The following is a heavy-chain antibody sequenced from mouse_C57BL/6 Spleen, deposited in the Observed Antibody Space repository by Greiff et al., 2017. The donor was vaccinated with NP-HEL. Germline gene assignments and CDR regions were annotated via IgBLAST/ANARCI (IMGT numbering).Heavy chain of an antibody. V-gene: IGHV1-82*01. Sequence: QVQLQQSGPELVKPGASVKISCKASGYAFSRSWMNWVKQRPGKGLEWIGRIYPGDGDTNYNGKFKGKATLTADKSSSTAYMQLSSLTSEDSAVYFCARGVRYYFDYWGQGTTLTVSS. CDR2: IYPGDGDT. D-gene: IGHD1-1*01. CDR3: ARGVRYYFDY. J-gene: IGHJ2*01. CDR1: GYAFSRSW.